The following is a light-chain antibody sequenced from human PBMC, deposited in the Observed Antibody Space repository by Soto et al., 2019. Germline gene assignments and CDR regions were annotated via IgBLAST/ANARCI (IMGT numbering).Light chain of an antibody. CDR2: AAS. Sequence: IIMSLYPATLSLKHEERATLSCRASQSVSSNLAWYQQKPGQAPRLLIYAASIRATGVPDRFSGSGSGTDFTLTICSFQHEDFAVYYCEVYAILIIRFG. CDR3: EVYAILIIR. V-gene: IGKV3D-15*01. CDR1: QSVSSN. J-gene: IGKJ2*03.